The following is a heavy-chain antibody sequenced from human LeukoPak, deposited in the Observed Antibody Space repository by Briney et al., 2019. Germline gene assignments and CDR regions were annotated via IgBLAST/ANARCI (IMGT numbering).Heavy chain of an antibody. Sequence: ASVKVSCKASGYTFTSYDINWVRQATGQGLEWMGWMNPNSGNTGYAQKFQGRVTMTRNTSISTAYMELSSLRSEDTAVYYCARSIAAAGTGWFDPWGQGTLVSVSP. CDR2: MNPNSGNT. CDR3: ARSIAAAGTGWFDP. CDR1: GYTFTSYD. J-gene: IGHJ5*02. D-gene: IGHD6-13*01. V-gene: IGHV1-8*01.